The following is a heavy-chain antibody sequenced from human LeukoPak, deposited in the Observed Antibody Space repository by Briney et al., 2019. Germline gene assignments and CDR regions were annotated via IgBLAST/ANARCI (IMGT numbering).Heavy chain of an antibody. V-gene: IGHV4-34*01. CDR2: INHSGST. CDR3: ATVAVFTSIGAFDI. CDR1: GGSFSGYY. Sequence: SETLSLTCAVYGGSFSGYYWSWIRQPPGKGLEWIGEINHSGSTNYNPSLKSRVTISVDTSKNQFSLKLSSVTAADTAVYYCATVAVFTSIGAFDIWGQGTMVTVSS. J-gene: IGHJ3*02. D-gene: IGHD3-16*01.